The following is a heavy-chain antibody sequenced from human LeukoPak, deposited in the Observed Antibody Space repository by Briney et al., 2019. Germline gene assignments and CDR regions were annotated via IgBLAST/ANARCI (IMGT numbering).Heavy chain of an antibody. J-gene: IGHJ4*02. D-gene: IGHD3-10*01. CDR2: IYTSGST. CDR1: GGSISSGSYY. CDR3: AREEWFGEGYYFDY. V-gene: IGHV4-61*02. Sequence: PSETLSLTCTVSGGSISSGSYYWSWIRQPAGKGLEWIGRIYTSGSTNYNPSLKSRVTISVDTSKNQFSLKLSSVTAADTAVYYCAREEWFGEGYYFDYWGQGTLVTVSS.